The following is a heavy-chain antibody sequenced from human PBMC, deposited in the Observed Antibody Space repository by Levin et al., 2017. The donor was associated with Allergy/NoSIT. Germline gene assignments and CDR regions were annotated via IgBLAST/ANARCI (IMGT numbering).Heavy chain of an antibody. CDR3: ASRIAAAWYYFDY. V-gene: IGHV4-4*02. J-gene: IGHJ4*02. CDR2: IYHSGST. D-gene: IGHD6-13*01. Sequence: SETLSLTCAVSGGSISSSNWWSWVRQPPGKGLEWIGEIYHSGSTNYNPSLKSRVTISVDKSKNQFSLKLSSVTAADTAVYYCASRIAAAWYYFDYWGQGTLVTVSS. CDR1: GGSISSSNW.